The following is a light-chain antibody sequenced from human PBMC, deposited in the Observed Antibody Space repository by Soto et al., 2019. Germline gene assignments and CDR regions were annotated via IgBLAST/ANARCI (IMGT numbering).Light chain of an antibody. CDR2: EXS. V-gene: IGKV3-11*01. Sequence: IVLPQAPAASSLCSGAEANPPXRASESFGGFLAWYQQKPGXPPSXXXGEXSNMATGFPARXSGCGSGTDFTLPISSLDAQYVAVYCCQQFLYPTRTFGRGTKVDIK. CDR3: QQFLYPTRT. J-gene: IGKJ4*02. CDR1: ESFGGF.